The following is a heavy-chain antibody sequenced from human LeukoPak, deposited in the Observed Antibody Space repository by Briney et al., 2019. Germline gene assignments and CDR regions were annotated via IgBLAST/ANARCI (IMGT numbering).Heavy chain of an antibody. CDR2: ISSSSSTI. J-gene: IGHJ3*02. CDR1: GFTFSSYS. D-gene: IGHD6-19*01. CDR3: ARRGLAQAFDI. V-gene: IGHV3-48*01. Sequence: GGSLRLSCAASGFTFSSYSMNWVRQAPGKGLEWVSYISSSSSTIYYADSVKGRFTISRDNAKNSLYLQMNSLRAEDTAVYYCARRGLAQAFDIWGQGTMVTVSS.